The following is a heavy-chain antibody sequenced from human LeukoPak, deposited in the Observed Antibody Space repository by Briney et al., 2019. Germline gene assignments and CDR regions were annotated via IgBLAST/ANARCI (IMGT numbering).Heavy chain of an antibody. CDR3: ARAGYGDSDFDY. CDR1: GFTFSSYG. J-gene: IGHJ4*02. V-gene: IGHV4-38-2*01. CDR2: IYHSGNT. D-gene: IGHD4-17*01. Sequence: PGGSLRLSCAASGFTFSSYGMSWVRQPPGKGLEWIGSIYHSGNTYYNPSLKSRVTISVDTSKNQFSLKLNSVTAADTAVYYCARAGYGDSDFDYWGQGTLVTVSS.